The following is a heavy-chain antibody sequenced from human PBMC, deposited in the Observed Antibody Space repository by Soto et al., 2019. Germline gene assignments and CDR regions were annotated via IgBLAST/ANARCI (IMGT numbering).Heavy chain of an antibody. D-gene: IGHD4-17*01. CDR3: ATGDYGDYVFDY. J-gene: IGHJ4*02. CDR1: GFTFSSYA. Sequence: GGSLRLSCAASGFTFSSYAMSWVRQAPGKGLEWVSAISGSGGSTYYADSVKGRFTISRDNSKNTLYLQMNSLRAEDTAVYYCATGDYGDYVFDYWGQGTLVTVSS. V-gene: IGHV3-23*01. CDR2: ISGSGGST.